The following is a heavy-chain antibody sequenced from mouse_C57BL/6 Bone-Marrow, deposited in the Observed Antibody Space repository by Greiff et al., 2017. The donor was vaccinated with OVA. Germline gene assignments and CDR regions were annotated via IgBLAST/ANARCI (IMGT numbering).Heavy chain of an antibody. V-gene: IGHV1-64*01. CDR3: AFYYGNDWYFDV. J-gene: IGHJ1*03. Sequence: QVQLQQPGAELVKPGASVKLSCKASGYTFTSYWMHWVKQRPGQGLEWIGMIHPNSGSTNYNEKFKSKATLTVDKSSSTAYMQLSSLTSEDSAVYYCAFYYGNDWYFDVWGTGTTVTVSS. CDR2: IHPNSGST. D-gene: IGHD2-1*01. CDR1: GYTFTSYW.